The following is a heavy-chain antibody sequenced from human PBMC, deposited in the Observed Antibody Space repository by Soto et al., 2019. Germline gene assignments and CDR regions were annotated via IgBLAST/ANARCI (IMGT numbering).Heavy chain of an antibody. V-gene: IGHV5-10-1*01. CDR2: IDPSDSYT. J-gene: IGHJ6*02. CDR1: GYSFTSYW. CDR3: ARHDRVVRGVIKSSYSGMDV. D-gene: IGHD3-10*01. Sequence: PGESLKISCKGSGYSFTSYWIGWVRQMPGKGLEWMGRIDPSDSYTNYSPSFQGHVTISADKSISTAYLQWSSLKASDTAMYYCARHDRVVRGVIKSSYSGMDVWSQGTTLTVSS.